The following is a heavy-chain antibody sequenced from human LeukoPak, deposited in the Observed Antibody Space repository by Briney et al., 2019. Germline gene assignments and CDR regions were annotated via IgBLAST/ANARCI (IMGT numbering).Heavy chain of an antibody. Sequence: GGSLRLSCAASGFTFSSYAMHWVRQAPGKGLEWVAVISYDGSIKYYADSVKGRFTTSRDNSKNTLYLQMNSLRAEDTAVYYCARGRQRILTGFDYWGQGTLVTVSS. CDR2: ISYDGSIK. CDR3: ARGRQRILTGFDY. CDR1: GFTFSSYA. V-gene: IGHV3-30-3*01. J-gene: IGHJ4*02. D-gene: IGHD3-9*01.